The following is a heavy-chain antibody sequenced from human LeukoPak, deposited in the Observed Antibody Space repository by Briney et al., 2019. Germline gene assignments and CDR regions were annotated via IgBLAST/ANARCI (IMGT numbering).Heavy chain of an antibody. CDR3: ARVVGDSSGYDAFDI. CDR2: INPSGGST. D-gene: IGHD3-22*01. CDR1: GYTFTGYY. V-gene: IGHV1-46*01. Sequence: ASVKVSCKASGYTFTGYYMHWVRQAPGQGLEWMGIINPSGGSTSYAQKFQGRVTMTRDTSTSTVYMELSSLRSEDTAVYYCARVVGDSSGYDAFDIWGQGTTVTVSS. J-gene: IGHJ3*02.